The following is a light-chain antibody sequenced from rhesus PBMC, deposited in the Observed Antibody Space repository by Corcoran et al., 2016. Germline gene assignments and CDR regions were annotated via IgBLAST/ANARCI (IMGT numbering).Light chain of an antibody. J-gene: IGKJ3*01. V-gene: IGKV1-22*01. Sequence: DIQMTKSPSSLSASVGDTVPITCRASQRISSWFAWYQQKPGKAPKLLIYKASTLQSGVPSRFSGRGSGTDFNLNISSLQSEDFATYYCQQYSSSPFTFVPGTKLDIK. CDR3: QQYSSSPFT. CDR1: QRISSW. CDR2: KAS.